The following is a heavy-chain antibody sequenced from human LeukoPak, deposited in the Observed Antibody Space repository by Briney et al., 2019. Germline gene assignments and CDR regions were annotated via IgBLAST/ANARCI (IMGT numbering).Heavy chain of an antibody. J-gene: IGHJ4*01. Sequence: PSETLSLTCTVSGGSISSSSYYWGWIRQPPGKGLEWIGSIYYSGNTYYNPSLKSRVTISVDTSKNQFSLKLSSVTAADTAVYYCARLAHSSGWYFDYWGHGTLVTVSS. CDR3: ARLAHSSGWYFDY. CDR2: IYYSGNT. D-gene: IGHD6-19*01. V-gene: IGHV4-39*01. CDR1: GGSISSSSYY.